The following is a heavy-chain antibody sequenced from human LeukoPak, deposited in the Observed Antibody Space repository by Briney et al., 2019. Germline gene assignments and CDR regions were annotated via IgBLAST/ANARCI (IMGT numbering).Heavy chain of an antibody. J-gene: IGHJ3*02. CDR1: GFTLSSYW. CDR2: IDPDGSTT. D-gene: IGHD2-8*01. Sequence: GGSLRLSCAASGFTLSSYWMHWVRQAPGEGLVWVSRIDPDGSTTNYADSVKGRFTTSRDNAKNTLYLQMNSLRAEDTAVYYCARATNGRFDIWGQGTMVTVSS. V-gene: IGHV3-74*01. CDR3: ARATNGRFDI.